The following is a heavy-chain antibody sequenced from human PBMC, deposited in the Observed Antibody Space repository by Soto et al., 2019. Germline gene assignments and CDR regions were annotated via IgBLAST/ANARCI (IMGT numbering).Heavy chain of an antibody. CDR3: ARQRDYYDSSGYQRYFDL. D-gene: IGHD3-22*01. Sequence: ASVKVSCKASGGTFSSYAISWVRQAPGQGLEWMGGIIPIFGTANYAQKFQGRVTITADKSTSTAYMELSSLRSEDTAVYYCARQRDYYDSSGYQRYFDLWGRGTMVTVYS. V-gene: IGHV1-69*06. CDR1: GGTFSSYA. J-gene: IGHJ2*01. CDR2: IIPIFGTA.